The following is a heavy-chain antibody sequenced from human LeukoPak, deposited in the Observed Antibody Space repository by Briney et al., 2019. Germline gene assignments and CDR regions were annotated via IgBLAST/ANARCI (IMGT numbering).Heavy chain of an antibody. Sequence: KTGGSLRLSRAASGFTFSTYSMSWVRQAPGRGLEWVSSISSGSSYIFYADSVKGRFTISRDNAKNSLYLQMNSLRAEDTAVYYCAAEREWLRIDYWGQGSLVTVSS. CDR1: GFTFSTYS. J-gene: IGHJ4*02. D-gene: IGHD5-12*01. CDR2: ISSGSSYI. V-gene: IGHV3-21*01. CDR3: AAEREWLRIDY.